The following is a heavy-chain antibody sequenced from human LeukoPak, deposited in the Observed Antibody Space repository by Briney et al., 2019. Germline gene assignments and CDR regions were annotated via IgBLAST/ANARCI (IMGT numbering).Heavy chain of an antibody. J-gene: IGHJ6*03. Sequence: SQILSLTCTVSGGSISSGSYYWSWIRQPAGKGLEWIGRIYTSGSTNYNPSLKSRVTISVDTSKNQFSLKLSSVTAADTAVYYCARDFYGGKGPHYYYMDVWGKGTTVTVSS. D-gene: IGHD4-23*01. CDR3: ARDFYGGKGPHYYYMDV. CDR1: GGSISSGSYY. CDR2: IYTSGST. V-gene: IGHV4-61*02.